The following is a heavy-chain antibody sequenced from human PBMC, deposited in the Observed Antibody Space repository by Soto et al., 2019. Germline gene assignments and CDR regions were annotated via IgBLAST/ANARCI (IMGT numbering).Heavy chain of an antibody. CDR3: AKDDTIFGVGGYYYYGMDV. J-gene: IGHJ6*02. V-gene: IGHV3-23*01. Sequence: GAPRLSSAAPGFTFSSYAMSWGPPAPGEGGEGGSAISGSGGSTYYADSVKGRFTISRDNSKNTLYLQMNSLRAEDTAVYYCAKDDTIFGVGGYYYYGMDVWGRGTTVTVSS. CDR2: ISGSGGST. CDR1: GFTFSSYA. D-gene: IGHD3-3*01.